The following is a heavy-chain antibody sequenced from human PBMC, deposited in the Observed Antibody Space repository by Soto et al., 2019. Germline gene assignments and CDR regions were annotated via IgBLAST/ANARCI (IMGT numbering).Heavy chain of an antibody. CDR2: ISGSGGST. Sequence: GESLKISCAASGFTFSSYAMSWVRQAPGKGLEWVSAISGSGGSTYYADSVKGRFTISRDNSKNTLYLQMNSLRAEDTAVYYCAKDSTGYYDDSSGYRNWGQGTLVTVSS. CDR1: GFTFSSYA. CDR3: AKDSTGYYDDSSGYRN. J-gene: IGHJ4*02. V-gene: IGHV3-23*01. D-gene: IGHD3-22*01.